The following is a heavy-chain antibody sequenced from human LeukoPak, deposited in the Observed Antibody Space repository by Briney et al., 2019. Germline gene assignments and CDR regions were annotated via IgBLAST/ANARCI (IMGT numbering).Heavy chain of an antibody. CDR2: IKPDGSEK. Sequence: PGGSLRLSCAASGFTFSSYAMSWVRQAPGKGLEWVANIKPDGSEKYYVDSVKGRFTISRDNAKNSLYLQMNSLRAEDTALYYCAKDIRNYYGSGSFDYWGQGTLVTVSS. D-gene: IGHD3-10*01. CDR3: AKDIRNYYGSGSFDY. J-gene: IGHJ4*02. CDR1: GFTFSSYA. V-gene: IGHV3-7*03.